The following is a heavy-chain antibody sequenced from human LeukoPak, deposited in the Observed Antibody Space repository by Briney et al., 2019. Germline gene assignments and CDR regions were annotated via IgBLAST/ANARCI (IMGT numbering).Heavy chain of an antibody. Sequence: GGSLRLSCAASGFSVSSNYMTWVRQAPGKGLEWVSVIYSSGSTYYADSVKGRFTISRDNSKNTVYLQMISLRAEDTAVYYCAREFRAHGAFDIWGQGTMLTVSS. CDR3: AREFRAHGAFDI. CDR1: GFSVSSNY. J-gene: IGHJ3*02. V-gene: IGHV3-66*01. CDR2: IYSSGST.